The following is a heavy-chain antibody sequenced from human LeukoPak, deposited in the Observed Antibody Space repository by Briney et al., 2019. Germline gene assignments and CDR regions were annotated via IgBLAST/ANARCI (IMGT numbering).Heavy chain of an antibody. CDR3: AKDWDVLRNFDWVDY. CDR2: ISYDGSNK. J-gene: IGHJ4*02. D-gene: IGHD3-9*01. Sequence: KTGGSLRLPCAASGFTFSSFGMHWVRQAPGKGLEWVAVISYDGSNKYYADSVKGRFTISRDNSKNTLYLQMNSLRAEDTAVYYCAKDWDVLRNFDWVDYWGQGTLVTVSS. V-gene: IGHV3-30*18. CDR1: GFTFSSFG.